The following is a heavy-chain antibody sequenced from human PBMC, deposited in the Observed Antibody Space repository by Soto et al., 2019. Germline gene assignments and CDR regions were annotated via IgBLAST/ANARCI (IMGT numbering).Heavy chain of an antibody. CDR3: ARDSGRAFGGLIVPFDY. Sequence: SETRSLTCSVSGVTMSYGGYSWSWIRQSPGKGLEWLGYISHSGNTNYSPSLKSRVTISIDTSRSQFSLNLSSVTAADTAVYYCARDSGRAFGGLIVPFDYWSQGTLVTVSS. D-gene: IGHD3-16*02. CDR1: GVTMSYGGYS. CDR2: ISHSGNT. J-gene: IGHJ4*02. V-gene: IGHV4-61*08.